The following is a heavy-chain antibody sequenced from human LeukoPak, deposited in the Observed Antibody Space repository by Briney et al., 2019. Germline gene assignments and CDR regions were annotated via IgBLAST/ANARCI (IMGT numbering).Heavy chain of an antibody. Sequence: PGGSLRLSCAASGFTFSSYSMNCVRQAPGKGLEWVSSISSSSSYIYYADSVKGRFTISRDNAKNSLHLQMNSLRAEDTAVYYCARESPSSWNHWGQGTLVTVSS. D-gene: IGHD6-13*01. CDR3: ARESPSSWNH. V-gene: IGHV3-21*01. CDR2: ISSSSSYI. CDR1: GFTFSSYS. J-gene: IGHJ4*02.